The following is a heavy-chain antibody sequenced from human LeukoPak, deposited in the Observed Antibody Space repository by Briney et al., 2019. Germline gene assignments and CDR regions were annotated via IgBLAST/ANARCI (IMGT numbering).Heavy chain of an antibody. J-gene: IGHJ4*02. CDR3: ASNIMGYQLLVFDY. CDR2: MKQDGSEK. V-gene: IGHV3-7*03. Sequence: GSLRLSCAASGYPSSRYWMSWVRQAPGKGLEWVATMKQDGSEKYYVDSVKGRFTISRDNAKNSLYLQMNSLRVEDTAVYYCASNIMGYQLLVFDYWGQGTLVTVSS. CDR1: GYPSSRYW. D-gene: IGHD2-2*01.